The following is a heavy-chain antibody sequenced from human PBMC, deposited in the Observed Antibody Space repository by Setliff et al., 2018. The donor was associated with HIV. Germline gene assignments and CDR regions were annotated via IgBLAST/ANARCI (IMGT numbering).Heavy chain of an antibody. Sequence: SETLSLTCTVFGGSISSHYWSWIRQPPGKGLEWIGYIFYSGNTNYNPSLKGRVTISVDTSKNQFSLRLRSVTAADTAVYYCARAYGSERLNWFDPWGQGTLVTVSS. D-gene: IGHD3-10*01. V-gene: IGHV4-59*11. CDR3: ARAYGSERLNWFDP. CDR1: GGSISSHY. J-gene: IGHJ5*02. CDR2: IFYSGNT.